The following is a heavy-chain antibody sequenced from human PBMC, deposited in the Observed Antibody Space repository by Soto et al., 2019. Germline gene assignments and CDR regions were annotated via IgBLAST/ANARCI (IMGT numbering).Heavy chain of an antibody. J-gene: IGHJ6*02. CDR1: GDSISSHH. V-gene: IGHV4-59*11. CDR2: IYFSGSS. Sequence: NPSETLSLTCTVSGDSISSHHSSWNRQPPRKGLEGIGYIYFSGSSHYNPSLNSPVPMSVDTLKNQFSLKLSSVTGTDTAVYYCAGCIAASPYEYYGMDDWGQGTLVTVSS. D-gene: IGHD6-6*01. CDR3: AGCIAASPYEYYGMDD.